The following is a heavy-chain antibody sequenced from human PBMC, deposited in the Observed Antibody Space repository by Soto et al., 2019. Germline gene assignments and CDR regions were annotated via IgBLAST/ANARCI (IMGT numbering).Heavy chain of an antibody. J-gene: IGHJ6*02. CDR1: GVTVCSYS. CDR2: ISSSSSTI. CDR3: ARDESQVVVAATYGMDV. D-gene: IGHD2-15*01. Sequence: GGSPRLSCAACGVTVCSYSMNWVRQEPGKGLEWVSYISSSSSTIYYADSVKGRFTISRDNAKNSLYLQMNSLRDEDTAVYYCARDESQVVVAATYGMDVWGQGTTVTVSS. V-gene: IGHV3-48*02.